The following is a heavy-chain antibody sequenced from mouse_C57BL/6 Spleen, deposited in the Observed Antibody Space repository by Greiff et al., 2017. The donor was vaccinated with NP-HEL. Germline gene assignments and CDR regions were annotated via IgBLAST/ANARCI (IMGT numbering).Heavy chain of an antibody. Sequence: VQLQQPGAELVKPGASVKLSCKASGYTFTSYWMHWVKQRPGQGLEWIGMIHPNSGSTNYNEKFKSKATLTVDKSSSTAYMQLSSLTSEDSAVYYCARGDDYGSSPHWYFDVWGTGTTVTVSS. J-gene: IGHJ1*03. CDR2: IHPNSGST. V-gene: IGHV1-64*01. D-gene: IGHD1-1*01. CDR1: GYTFTSYW. CDR3: ARGDDYGSSPHWYFDV.